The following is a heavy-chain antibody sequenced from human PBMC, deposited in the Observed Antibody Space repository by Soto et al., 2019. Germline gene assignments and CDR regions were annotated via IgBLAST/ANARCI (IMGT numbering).Heavy chain of an antibody. CDR3: GRVVIAATPHRDVDY. CDR2: IYNTAST. CDR1: GGSVNSTNYN. D-gene: IGHD2-15*01. J-gene: IGHJ4*02. Sequence: ETLSLTCTVSGGSVNSTNYNWGWIRQPPGKGLEWIGSIYNTASTYYNPSLKSRVTISVDTSRNQFSLNLNSVTAADTAIYYCGRVVIAATPHRDVDYWGQGTLVTVSS. V-gene: IGHV4-39*01.